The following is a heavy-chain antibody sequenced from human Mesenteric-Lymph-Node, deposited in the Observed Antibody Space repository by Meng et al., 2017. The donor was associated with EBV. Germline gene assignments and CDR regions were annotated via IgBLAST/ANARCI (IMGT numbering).Heavy chain of an antibody. J-gene: IGHJ4*02. D-gene: IGHD3-10*02. V-gene: IGHV2-5*02. CDR3: AHKDDVRDGAPFDS. CDR1: GFSLNTGGVG. CDR2: IYWDDDK. Sequence: LKEPRPTLVKPQQTLTLTCSFSGFSLNTGGVGVGWIRQPPGKALEWLALIYWDDDKRYNPSLKTRLTITKDTSKNQVVLTMTNMDPVDTATYYCAHKDDVRDGAPFDSWGQGTLVTVSS.